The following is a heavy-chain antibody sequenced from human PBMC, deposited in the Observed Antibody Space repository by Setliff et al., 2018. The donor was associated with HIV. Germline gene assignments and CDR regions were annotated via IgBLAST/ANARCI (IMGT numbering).Heavy chain of an antibody. CDR2: IKSKTDGGTT. V-gene: IGHV3-15*07. Sequence: GGSLRLSCAASGFTFSNAWLNWVRQAPGKGLEWVGRIKSKTDGGTTDYAAPVKDRFTISRDDSTNTLYLQMNSLKTEDTAVYYCARDGPSDSVVITFFDYWGQGTLVTVSS. CDR3: ARDGPSDSVVITFFDY. CDR1: GFTFSNAW. D-gene: IGHD3-22*01. J-gene: IGHJ4*02.